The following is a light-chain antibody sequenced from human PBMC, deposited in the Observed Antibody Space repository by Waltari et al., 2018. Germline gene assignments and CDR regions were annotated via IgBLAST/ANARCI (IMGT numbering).Light chain of an antibody. Sequence: DIQMTQSPSSLSASVGDKVTITCRASQTINSWLAWYHQKPGKAPKLLIYRASNLNTGVPSRFSGSGSEADYTLTISSLQPEDIGTYFCQQHENSPWTFGQGTKVEIK. CDR2: RAS. CDR3: QQHENSPWT. CDR1: QTINSW. V-gene: IGKV1-5*03. J-gene: IGKJ1*01.